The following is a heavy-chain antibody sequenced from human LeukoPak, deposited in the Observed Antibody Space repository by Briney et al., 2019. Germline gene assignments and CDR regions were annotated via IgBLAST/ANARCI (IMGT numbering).Heavy chain of an antibody. CDR2: MNPNSGNT. CDR3: ARGIVVVAATRDAFDI. V-gene: IGHV1-8*01. Sequence: GASVKVSCKASGYTFTSYDINWVRQATGQGLEWMGWMNPNSGNTGYAQKFQGRVTMTRNTSISTAYMELSSLRSEDTAVYYCARGIVVVAATRDAFDIWGQGTMVTVSS. D-gene: IGHD2-15*01. J-gene: IGHJ3*02. CDR1: GYTFTSYD.